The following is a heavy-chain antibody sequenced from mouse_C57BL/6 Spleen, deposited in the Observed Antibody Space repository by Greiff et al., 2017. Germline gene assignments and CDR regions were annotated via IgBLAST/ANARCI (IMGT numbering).Heavy chain of an antibody. CDR1: GFSLSTSGMG. Sequence: QVTLKESGPGILQSSQTLSLTCSFSGFSLSTSGMGVSWIRQPSGKGLEWLAHIYWDDDKRYNPSLKSRLTISKDTSRNQVFLKVTSVDTADTATYYCARRATYYYGREAWYFDVWGTGTTVTVSS. CDR2: IYWDDDK. D-gene: IGHD1-1*01. CDR3: ARRATYYYGREAWYFDV. V-gene: IGHV8-12*01. J-gene: IGHJ1*03.